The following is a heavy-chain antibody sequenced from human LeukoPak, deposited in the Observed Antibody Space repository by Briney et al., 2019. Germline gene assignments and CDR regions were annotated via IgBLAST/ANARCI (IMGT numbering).Heavy chain of an antibody. Sequence: GGSLRLSCAASGFTFSDYYMSWVRQAPGKGLEWVSYISSSGSTIYYADSVKGRFTISRDNAKNSLYLQMNSLRAEDTAVYYCASIVADFGTFDYWGQGTLVTVSS. CDR1: GFTFSDYY. CDR3: ASIVADFGTFDY. V-gene: IGHV3-11*04. D-gene: IGHD3-10*01. CDR2: ISSSGSTI. J-gene: IGHJ4*02.